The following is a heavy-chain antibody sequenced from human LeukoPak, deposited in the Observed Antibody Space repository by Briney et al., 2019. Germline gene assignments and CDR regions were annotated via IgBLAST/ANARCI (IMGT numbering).Heavy chain of an antibody. V-gene: IGHV3-23*01. D-gene: IGHD3-10*01. CDR2: ISGSGDYT. CDR1: GFTFSSHG. Sequence: GGSLRLSCAASGFTFSSHGMSWVRQAPGKGLEWVSTISGSGDYTYYADSVKGRFTISRDNSKNTLYLQMNSLRAEDTAVYYCAKVTYGSGTYGAFDSWGQGTLVTVSS. CDR3: AKVTYGSGTYGAFDS. J-gene: IGHJ4*02.